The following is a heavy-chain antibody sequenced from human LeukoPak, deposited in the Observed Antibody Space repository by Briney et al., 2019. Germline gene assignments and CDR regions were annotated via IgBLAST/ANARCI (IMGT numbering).Heavy chain of an antibody. Sequence: ASVKVSCKASGYTFTGHAMNWVRQAPGQGPEWMGYINTKTGNPTYAQGFTGRFVFSLDTSVSTAYLQISSLKAEDTAVYYCAREIAVAGKGNWFDPWGQGTLVTVSS. J-gene: IGHJ5*02. CDR2: INTKTGNP. CDR1: GYTFTGHA. V-gene: IGHV7-4-1*02. D-gene: IGHD6-19*01. CDR3: AREIAVAGKGNWFDP.